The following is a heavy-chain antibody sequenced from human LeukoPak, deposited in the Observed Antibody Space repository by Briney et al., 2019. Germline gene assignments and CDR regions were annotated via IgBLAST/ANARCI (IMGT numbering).Heavy chain of an antibody. J-gene: IGHJ3*02. CDR1: GFPFSSYA. CDR3: ARSSGVPWNAFDI. V-gene: IGHV3-23*01. Sequence: GGSLRLSCAASGFPFSSYAMSWVRQAAGKGLEWVSAFSGSGGSTYYADSVKGRFTISRDDSKNTLFLRMSSLRVEDTAVYYCARSSGVPWNAFDIWGQGTMVTVSS. D-gene: IGHD3-10*01. CDR2: FSGSGGST.